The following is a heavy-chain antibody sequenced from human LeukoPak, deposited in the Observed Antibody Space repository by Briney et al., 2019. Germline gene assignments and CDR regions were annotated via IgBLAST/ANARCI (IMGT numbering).Heavy chain of an antibody. Sequence: TGGSLRLSCVASGFTVGNNHMNWVRQAPGKGLEWVSIIYSGGTTYYADSVKGRFTISRDNSKNTLYLQMNSLRAEDTAVYYCAKNEWLADFDYWGQGTLVTVSS. V-gene: IGHV3-53*01. J-gene: IGHJ4*02. CDR2: IYSGGTT. D-gene: IGHD6-19*01. CDR1: GFTVGNNH. CDR3: AKNEWLADFDY.